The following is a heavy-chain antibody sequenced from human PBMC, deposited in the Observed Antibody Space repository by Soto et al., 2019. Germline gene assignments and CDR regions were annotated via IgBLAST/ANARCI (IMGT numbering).Heavy chain of an antibody. CDR1: GFTFSSYA. V-gene: IGHV3-30-3*01. D-gene: IGHD3-3*01. CDR3: ARVPYYDFWSGYPPPPLYYGMDV. Sequence: GGSLRLSCAASGFTFSSYAMHWVRQAPGKGLEWVAVLSYDGSNKYYADSVKGRFTISRDNSKNTLYLQMNSLRAEDTAVYYCARVPYYDFWSGYPPPPLYYGMDVWGQGTLVTVSS. J-gene: IGHJ6*02. CDR2: LSYDGSNK.